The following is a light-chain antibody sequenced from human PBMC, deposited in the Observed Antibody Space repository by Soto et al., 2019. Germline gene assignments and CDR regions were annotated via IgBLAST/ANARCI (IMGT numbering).Light chain of an antibody. Sequence: QSVLTQPPSASGSPGQSLTISCTGTSSDVGAHNYVSWYQQNPGKAPKLMLYDVNKRPSGVTDRFSGSKSGNTASLTVSGLQAEDEADYYCSSSAGGNNWVFGGGTKLTVL. J-gene: IGLJ3*02. CDR1: SSDVGAHNY. CDR2: DVN. V-gene: IGLV2-8*01. CDR3: SSSAGGNNWV.